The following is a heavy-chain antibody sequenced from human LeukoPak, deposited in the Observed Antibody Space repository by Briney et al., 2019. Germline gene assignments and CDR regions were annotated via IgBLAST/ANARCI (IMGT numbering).Heavy chain of an antibody. D-gene: IGHD6-19*01. CDR2: IYYSGST. V-gene: IGHV4-39*01. CDR1: GGSISSSYS. CDR3: ASTKLGYSSGWH. J-gene: IGHJ4*02. Sequence: TSETLSLTCTVSGGSISSSYSWGWIRQPPGKGLEWIGNIYYSGSTYYNPSLKSRVTISVDTSKNQFSLKLNSVTASDTAIYFCASTKLGYSSGWHWGQGTLVTVSS.